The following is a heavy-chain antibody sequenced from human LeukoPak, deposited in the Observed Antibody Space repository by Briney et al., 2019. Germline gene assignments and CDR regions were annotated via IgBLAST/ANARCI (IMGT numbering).Heavy chain of an antibody. Sequence: ASVKVSCKASGYTFTSYGISWVRQAPGQGLEWMGWIRTSNGDANYAQKLQGRVTMTRDMSTSTVYMELSSLRSEDTAVYYCARDRDSSGWYLGYWGQGTLVTVSS. D-gene: IGHD6-19*01. CDR2: IRTSNGDA. J-gene: IGHJ4*02. V-gene: IGHV1-18*01. CDR1: GYTFTSYG. CDR3: ARDRDSSGWYLGY.